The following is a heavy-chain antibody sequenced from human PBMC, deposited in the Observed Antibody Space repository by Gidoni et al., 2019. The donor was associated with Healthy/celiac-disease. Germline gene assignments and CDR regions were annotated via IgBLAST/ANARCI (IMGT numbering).Heavy chain of an antibody. J-gene: IGHJ4*02. CDR1: GFTFDDYA. Sequence: EVQLVESGGGLVQPGRSLRLSCAASGFTFDDYAMHWVRQAPGKGLEWVSGISWNSGSIGYADSVKGRFTISRDNAKNSLYLQMNSLRAEDTALYYCAKGNSSSWYIRYYFDYWGQGTLGHRLL. CDR2: ISWNSGSI. CDR3: AKGNSSSWYIRYYFDY. D-gene: IGHD6-13*01. V-gene: IGHV3-9*01.